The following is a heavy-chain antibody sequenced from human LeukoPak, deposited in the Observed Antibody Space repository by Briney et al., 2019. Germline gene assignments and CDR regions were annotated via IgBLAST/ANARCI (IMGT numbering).Heavy chain of an antibody. CDR1: GFTFTDSH. Sequence: PGGSLRLSCAASGFTFTDSHMAWIRQAPGEGLEWLSYISSSSTDTNYADSVKGRFTISRDNAKNSLFLQMNSLRAEDTAVYYCAGDKYSRGWYSENWGQGTLVTVSS. V-gene: IGHV3-11*05. CDR2: ISSSSTDT. D-gene: IGHD6-19*01. CDR3: AGDKYSRGWYSEN. J-gene: IGHJ4*02.